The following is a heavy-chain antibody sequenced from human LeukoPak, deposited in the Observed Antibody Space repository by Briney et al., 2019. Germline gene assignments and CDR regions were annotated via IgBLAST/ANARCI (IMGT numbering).Heavy chain of an antibody. J-gene: IGHJ5*02. CDR1: GGSISGYS. Sequence: PSETLSLTCIVPGGSISGYSWTWIRQPPGQGLEWIGYFHNSRTTSYNPSLTGRATISVDTAMDQISLKLNSVTAADTAVYYCARGHLVLSPWGQGTLVTVSS. V-gene: IGHV4-59*01. CDR2: FHNSRTT. CDR3: ARGHLVLSP. D-gene: IGHD3-16*02.